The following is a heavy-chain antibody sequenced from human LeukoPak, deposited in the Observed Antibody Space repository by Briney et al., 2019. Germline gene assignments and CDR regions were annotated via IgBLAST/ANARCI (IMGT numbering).Heavy chain of an antibody. CDR1: GGSISSYY. D-gene: IGHD3-10*01. CDR2: IYSSGST. V-gene: IGHV4-59*08. J-gene: IGHJ5*02. Sequence: PSETLSLTCTVSGGSISSYYWSWLRQPPGKGLEWIGSIYSSGSTNYNPSLEGRVTVSADTSKNQFSLKPSSVTAAETAVYYCARRGSGTYYVWFYPWGEGALVTVSS. CDR3: ARRGSGTYYVWFYP.